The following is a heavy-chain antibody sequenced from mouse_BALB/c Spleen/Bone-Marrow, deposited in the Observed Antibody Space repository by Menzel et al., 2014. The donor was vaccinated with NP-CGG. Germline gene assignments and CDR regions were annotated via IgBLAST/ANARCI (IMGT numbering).Heavy chain of an antibody. CDR2: INPGSDIT. CDR3: TRRIYRHGGAPFDY. J-gene: IGHJ2*02. D-gene: IGHD2-14*01. Sequence: QVQLQQSGAELVRLGTSVKVSCKASGYAFXNYLIEWVKQRPGQGLEWIGVINPGSDITNYNEKFKGKATLTADKSSSCVYMQLRSLTSDDSAVYFCTRRIYRHGGAPFDYGGQHPSLTVSS. CDR1: GYAFXNYL. V-gene: IGHV1-54*01.